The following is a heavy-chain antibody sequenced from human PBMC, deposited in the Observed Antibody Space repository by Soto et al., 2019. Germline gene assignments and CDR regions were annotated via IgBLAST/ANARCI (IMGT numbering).Heavy chain of an antibody. CDR2: FIPMFNRP. CDR1: GGTFSSYA. J-gene: IGHJ6*02. V-gene: IGHV1-69*01. Sequence: QVQLVQSGAEVKKPGSSVKVSCKASGGTFSSYAISWVRQAPGQGIEWMGGFIPMFNRPHSARKFQGRVTITADESTSTAYMDLSSLISEDTAVYYCARGQFHHVSNYYYALDVWGQGTTVTVSS. CDR3: ARGQFHHVSNYYYALDV.